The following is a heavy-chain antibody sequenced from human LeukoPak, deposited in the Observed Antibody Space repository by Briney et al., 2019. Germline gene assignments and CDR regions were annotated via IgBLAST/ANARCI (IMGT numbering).Heavy chain of an antibody. CDR3: LTVHSFGDY. Sequence: GASVKVSCKASGCTFIDYHMHWVRPAPGQGLEWMGWINPNSGGTNYAQKFQGRVSMTRDTSTSTAYMELSRLRSDDTAVHYCLTVHSFGDYWGQGTLVTVSS. CDR1: GCTFIDYH. CDR2: INPNSGGT. V-gene: IGHV1-2*02. J-gene: IGHJ4*02. D-gene: IGHD2/OR15-2a*01.